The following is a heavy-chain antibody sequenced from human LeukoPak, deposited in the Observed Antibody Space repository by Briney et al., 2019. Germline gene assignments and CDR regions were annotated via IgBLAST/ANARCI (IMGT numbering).Heavy chain of an antibody. J-gene: IGHJ4*02. CDR3: ARDSSWSFDY. D-gene: IGHD3-10*01. Sequence: PGGSLRLSCAASGFTFSDYSMNWVRQAPGRGREWVSYIISSAYMKYYADSVKGPLANSTNNAKNSLYLQMHSLRAGDTAVYYCARDSSWSFDYWGQGTLVTVSS. CDR2: IISSAYMK. V-gene: IGHV3-48*01. CDR1: GFTFSDYS.